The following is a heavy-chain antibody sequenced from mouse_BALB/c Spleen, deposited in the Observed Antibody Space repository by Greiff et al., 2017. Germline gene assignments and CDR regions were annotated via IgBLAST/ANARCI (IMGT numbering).Heavy chain of an antibody. CDR1: GYTFTDYN. Sequence: EVQLQQSGPELVKPGASVKISCKASGYTFTDYNMHWVKQSHGKSLEWIGYIYPYNGGTGYNQKFKSKATLTVDNSSSTAYMELRSLTSEDSAVYYCARSWDGAMDYWGQGTSVTVSS. D-gene: IGHD4-1*01. J-gene: IGHJ4*01. CDR3: ARSWDGAMDY. CDR2: IYPYNGGT. V-gene: IGHV1S29*02.